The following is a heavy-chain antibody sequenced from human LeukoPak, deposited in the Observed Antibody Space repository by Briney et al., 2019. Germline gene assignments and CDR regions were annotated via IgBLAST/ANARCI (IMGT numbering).Heavy chain of an antibody. Sequence: PSETLSLTCTVSGGSVSSSNCYWGWIRQPPGKGLEWIGNIYYSGSTYYNPSLKSRVTISVDTSKNQFSLKLSSVTAADTAVYYCASYGSGSYYNDHYWGQGTLVTVSS. D-gene: IGHD3-10*01. J-gene: IGHJ4*02. CDR3: ASYGSGSYYNDHY. V-gene: IGHV4-39*07. CDR1: GGSVSSSNCY. CDR2: IYYSGST.